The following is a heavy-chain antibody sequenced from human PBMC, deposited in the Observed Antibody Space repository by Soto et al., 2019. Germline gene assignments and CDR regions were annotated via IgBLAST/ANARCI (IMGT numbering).Heavy chain of an antibody. CDR1: GGSISSSSYY. D-gene: IGHD6-13*01. Sequence: QLQLQESGPGLVKPSETLSLTCTVSGGSISSSSYYWGWIRQPPGKGLEWIGSIYYSGSTYYNPSLKSRVTISVDTSKNQFSLKLSSVTAADTAVYYCARLRVAAAGTLPFDYWGQGTLVTVSS. J-gene: IGHJ4*02. CDR2: IYYSGST. CDR3: ARLRVAAAGTLPFDY. V-gene: IGHV4-39*01.